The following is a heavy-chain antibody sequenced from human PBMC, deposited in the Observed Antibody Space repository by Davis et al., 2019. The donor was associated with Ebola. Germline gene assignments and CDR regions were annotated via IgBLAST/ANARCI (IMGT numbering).Heavy chain of an antibody. V-gene: IGHV1-2*06. CDR1: GYTFSDSY. Sequence: AASVKVSCTASGYTFSDSYVHWVRHAPGQGLEWMGRINPNRGGTNYAQKFQGRVTMNRDTSISTAYMELSRLRPDDTAVYYCAAAFYYYGMDVWGQGTTVTVSS. CDR3: AAAFYYYGMDV. J-gene: IGHJ6*02. D-gene: IGHD3-3*02. CDR2: INPNRGGT.